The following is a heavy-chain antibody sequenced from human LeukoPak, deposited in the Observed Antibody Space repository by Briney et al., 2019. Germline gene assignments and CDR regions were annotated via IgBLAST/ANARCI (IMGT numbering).Heavy chain of an antibody. V-gene: IGHV1-24*01. J-gene: IGHJ4*02. Sequence: GASVKVSCKVSGYTLTDLSMHWVRQAPGKGFEWMGGFDPEDAETIYAQKFQGRVTMTTDTSTSTAYMELRSLRSDDTAVYYCARSSGGSVAGTAGYWGQGTLVTVSS. CDR1: GYTLTDLS. CDR3: ARSSGGSVAGTAGY. CDR2: FDPEDAET. D-gene: IGHD6-19*01.